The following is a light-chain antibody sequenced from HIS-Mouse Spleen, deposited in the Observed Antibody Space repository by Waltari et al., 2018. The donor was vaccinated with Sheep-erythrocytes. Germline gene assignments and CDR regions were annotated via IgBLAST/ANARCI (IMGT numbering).Light chain of an antibody. CDR2: EGS. Sequence: QSALTHPASVSGSPGQSITISCTGTSSDVGSYTLVSCYQQHPGKAPKLMIFEGSKRPSGVSNRFSGSKSCNTASLTITGLQAEDEADYYCCSYAGSSTPWVFGGGTKLTVL. CDR3: CSYAGSSTPWV. J-gene: IGLJ3*02. V-gene: IGLV2-23*01. CDR1: SSDVGSYTL.